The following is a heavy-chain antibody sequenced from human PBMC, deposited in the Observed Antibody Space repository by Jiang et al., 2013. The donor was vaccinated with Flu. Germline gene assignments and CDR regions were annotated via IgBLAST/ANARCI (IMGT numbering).Heavy chain of an antibody. V-gene: IGHV4-34*01. D-gene: IGHD5-18*01. CDR2: INQSGST. CDR3: ARLKGPIQLWFRGMDV. Sequence: LLKPSETLSLTCAVYGGSFSGYYWSWIRQPPGKGLEWIGEINQSGSTNYNPSLKSRVTISVDTSKNQLSLKLSSVTAADTAVYYCARLKGPIQLWFRGMDVWGQGTTVTVSS. J-gene: IGHJ6*02. CDR1: GGSFSGYY.